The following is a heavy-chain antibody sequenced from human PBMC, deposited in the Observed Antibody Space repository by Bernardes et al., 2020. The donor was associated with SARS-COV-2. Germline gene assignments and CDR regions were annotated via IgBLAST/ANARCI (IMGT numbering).Heavy chain of an antibody. CDR1: GYTFTHYY. Sequence: ASVKVSCKASGYTFTHYYIHWVRQAPGQGFEWMGWINSSSGVTNYAQKFQGGVTMTRDTSISTAYMELSSLRADDTAVFYCARGPISSIDYWGQGSLVTVSS. D-gene: IGHD3-10*01. CDR2: INSSSGVT. CDR3: ARGPISSIDY. J-gene: IGHJ4*02. V-gene: IGHV1-2*02.